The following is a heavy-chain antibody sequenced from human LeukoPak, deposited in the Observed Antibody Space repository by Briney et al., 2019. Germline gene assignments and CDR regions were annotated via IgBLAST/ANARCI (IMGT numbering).Heavy chain of an antibody. CDR2: IHPGDSDT. Sequence: GESLKISCKGSGYRFTSYWIGWVRQMPGKGLEWMGIIHPGDSDTRYSPSFQGQVTISADKSISTAYLQWSSLKASDTAMYYCARQTTVTYSCFDCWGQGTLVTVSS. CDR3: ARQTTVTYSCFDC. D-gene: IGHD4-4*01. CDR1: GYRFTSYW. V-gene: IGHV5-51*01. J-gene: IGHJ4*02.